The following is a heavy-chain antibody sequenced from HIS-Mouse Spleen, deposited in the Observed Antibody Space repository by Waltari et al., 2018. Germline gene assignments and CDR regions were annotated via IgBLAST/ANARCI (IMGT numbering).Heavy chain of an antibody. D-gene: IGHD6-19*01. CDR2: IDWDDDK. CDR3: ARIAEGYSSGWYAFDY. CDR1: GFSLSTSGMC. V-gene: IGHV2-70*15. Sequence: QVTLRESGPALVKPTQTLTLTYTFSGFSLSTSGMCVSWIRQPPGKALEWLARIDWDDDKYYSTSLKTRLTISKDTSKNQVVLTMTNMDPVDTATYYCARIAEGYSSGWYAFDYWGQGTLVTVSS. J-gene: IGHJ4*02.